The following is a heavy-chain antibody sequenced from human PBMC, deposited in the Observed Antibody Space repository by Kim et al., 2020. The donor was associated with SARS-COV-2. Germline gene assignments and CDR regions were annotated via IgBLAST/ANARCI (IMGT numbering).Heavy chain of an antibody. CDR1: GGFISGLYC. D-gene: IGHD6-19*01. CDR3: ARVYSSGWYGSYSYGMDV. CDR2: IYHSGST. V-gene: IGHV4-4*02. J-gene: IGHJ6*02. Sequence: AVSGGFISGLYCWGCVLRSPLYGLGWIGEIYHSGSTNYNPSLKSRVTISVDKSKNQFSLKLSSVTAADTAVYYCARVYSSGWYGSYSYGMDVWGQGTTVTVSS.